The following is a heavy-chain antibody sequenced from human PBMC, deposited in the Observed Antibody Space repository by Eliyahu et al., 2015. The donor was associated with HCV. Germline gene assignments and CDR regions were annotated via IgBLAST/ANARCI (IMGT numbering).Heavy chain of an antibody. D-gene: IGHD1-26*01. CDR1: GFTFDDYV. V-gene: IGHV3-9*01. J-gene: IGHJ4*02. Sequence: EVQLVESGGGLVQPGRSLRLSCAGSGFTFDDYVMHWVRQAPGKGLGWGSGISWNGNXIGYADSVKGRFTISRDNAKKSLYLQMNSLRAEDTALYYCAKDRGSGRNSFEYWGQGSLVTVSS. CDR2: ISWNGNXI. CDR3: AKDRGSGRNSFEY.